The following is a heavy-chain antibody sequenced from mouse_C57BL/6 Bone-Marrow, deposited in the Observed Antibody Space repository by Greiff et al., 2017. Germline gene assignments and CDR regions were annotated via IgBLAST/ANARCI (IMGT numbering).Heavy chain of an antibody. Sequence: VQLQQPGAELVKPGASVKLSCKASGYTFTSYWMQWVKQRPGQGLEWIGEIDPSDSYTNYTQKFKGKATLTVDTSSSTAYMQLSSLTSEDSAVYYCARGYGSSPYYFDYWGQGTTLTVSS. CDR3: ARGYGSSPYYFDY. V-gene: IGHV1-50*01. CDR1: GYTFTSYW. D-gene: IGHD1-1*01. CDR2: IDPSDSYT. J-gene: IGHJ2*01.